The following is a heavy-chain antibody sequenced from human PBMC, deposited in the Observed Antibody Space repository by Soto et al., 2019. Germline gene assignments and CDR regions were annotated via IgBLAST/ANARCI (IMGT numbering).Heavy chain of an antibody. D-gene: IGHD3-16*01. CDR2: IYWDDDK. CDR3: AHRLLIIDAFDI. J-gene: IGHJ3*02. CDR1: GFSLSTSGVG. V-gene: IGHV2-5*02. Sequence: SGPTLVNPTQTLTPTCTFSGFSLSTSGVGVGWIRQPPGKALEWLALIYWDDDKRYSPSLKSRLTITNDTSKNQVILTMANMDPVDTATYYCAHRLLIIDAFDIWGQGTMVTVSS.